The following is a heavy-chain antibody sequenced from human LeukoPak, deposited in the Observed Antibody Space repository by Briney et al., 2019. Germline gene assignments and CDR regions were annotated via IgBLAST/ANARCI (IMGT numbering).Heavy chain of an antibody. CDR3: ARSKFYYDSSGYEWYYFDY. V-gene: IGHV4-59*01. D-gene: IGHD3-22*01. CDR2: IYYSGST. CDR1: GDSISSYY. J-gene: IGHJ4*02. Sequence: SETLSLTCTVSGDSISSYYWSWLRQPPGKGLEWIGYIYYSGSTNYNPSLKSRVTISVDTSKNQFSLKLSSVTAADTAVYYCARSKFYYDSSGYEWYYFDYWGQGTLVTVSS.